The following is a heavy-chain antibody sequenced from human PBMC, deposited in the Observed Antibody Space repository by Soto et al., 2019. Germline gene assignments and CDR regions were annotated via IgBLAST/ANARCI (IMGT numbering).Heavy chain of an antibody. CDR2: IYYSGST. Sequence: PSETLSLTCTVSGGSISSSSYYWGWIRQPPGKGLEWIGSIYYSGSTYYNPSLKSRVTISVDTSKNQFSLKLSSVTAADTAVYYCARPPTAAHDQPIDYWGQGTLVTVSS. J-gene: IGHJ4*02. CDR3: ARPPTAAHDQPIDY. D-gene: IGHD6-13*01. V-gene: IGHV4-39*01. CDR1: GGSISSSSYY.